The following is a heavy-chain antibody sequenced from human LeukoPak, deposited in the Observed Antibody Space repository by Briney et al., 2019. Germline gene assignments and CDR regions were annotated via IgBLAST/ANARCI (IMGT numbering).Heavy chain of an antibody. CDR1: GFPFSSYS. D-gene: IGHD6-13*01. J-gene: IGHJ4*02. CDR2: IVGTTGTT. Sequence: GGSLRLSCAASGFPFSSYSMSWVRQAPGKGLEWVSGIVGTTGTTYYADSVQGRFTISRDNPKNTLYLEMNSLTAEDTAVYFCVKDLSSWLPGVFDYWGQGTLVTVSS. V-gene: IGHV3-23*01. CDR3: VKDLSSWLPGVFDY.